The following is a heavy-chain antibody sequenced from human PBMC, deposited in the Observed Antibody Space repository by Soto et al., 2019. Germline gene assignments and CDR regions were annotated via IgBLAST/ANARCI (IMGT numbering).Heavy chain of an antibody. CDR3: AKYAVAGNGEWDWFDP. V-gene: IGHV3-23*01. Sequence: EVQLLESGGGLVQPGGALRPSRAASGFTFRNSAMDWVGKAPGNGLHRAPAIHGGGGSAYNADSVKGGFPGSRDDSKNTLYLQMSSLGVDDTALYYCAKYAVAGNGEWDWFDPWGQGTLVTVSS. J-gene: IGHJ5*02. CDR2: IHGGGGSA. D-gene: IGHD6-19*01. CDR1: GFTFRNSA.